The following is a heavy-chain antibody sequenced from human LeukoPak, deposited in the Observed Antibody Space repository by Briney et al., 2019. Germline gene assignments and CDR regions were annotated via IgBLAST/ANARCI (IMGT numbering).Heavy chain of an antibody. CDR3: ARYGGYSGYDPATDAFDI. V-gene: IGHV4-31*03. CDR2: IYYSGST. CDR1: GGSISSGGYY. J-gene: IGHJ3*02. D-gene: IGHD5-12*01. Sequence: PSQTLSLTCTVSGGSISSGGYYWSWIRQPPGKGLEWIGYIYYSGSTYYNPSLKSRVTISVDTSKNQFSLKLSSVTAADTAVYYCARYGGYSGYDPATDAFDIWGQGTMVTVSS.